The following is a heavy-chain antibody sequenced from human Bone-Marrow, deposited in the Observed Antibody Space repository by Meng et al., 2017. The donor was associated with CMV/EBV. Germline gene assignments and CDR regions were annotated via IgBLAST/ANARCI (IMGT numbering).Heavy chain of an antibody. V-gene: IGHV3-21*01. CDR3: ARELTIFLSPDAFDI. CDR2: ISSSSSYI. Sequence: GESLKISCAASGFTFSSYSMNWVRQAPGKGLEWVSSISSSSSYIYYADSVKGRFTISRVNSKNTLYLQMNSLRAEDTAVYYCARELTIFLSPDAFDIWGQGTMVTVSS. J-gene: IGHJ3*02. D-gene: IGHD3-3*01. CDR1: GFTFSSYS.